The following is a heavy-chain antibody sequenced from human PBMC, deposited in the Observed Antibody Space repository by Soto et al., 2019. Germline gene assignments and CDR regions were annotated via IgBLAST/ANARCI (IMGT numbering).Heavy chain of an antibody. CDR2: INHSGST. Sequence: LSLTCAVYGGSFSGYYWSWIRQPPGKGLEWIGEINHSGSTNYNPSLKSRVTISVDTSKNQFSLKLSSVTAADTAVYYCARTKSTTSCYLRYWGQGTLVTVSS. J-gene: IGHJ4*02. CDR3: ARTKSTTSCYLRY. CDR1: GGSFSGYY. V-gene: IGHV4-34*01. D-gene: IGHD2-2*01.